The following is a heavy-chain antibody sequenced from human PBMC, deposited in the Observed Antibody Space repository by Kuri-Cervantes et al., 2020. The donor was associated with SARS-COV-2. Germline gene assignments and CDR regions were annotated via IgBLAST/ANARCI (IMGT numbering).Heavy chain of an antibody. CDR3: AKDQGDSYGISYFDY. CDR1: GFTFSSYG. CDR2: ISYDGSNK. Sequence: GESLKISCAASGFTFSSYGMRWVRQAPGKGLEWVAVISYDGSNKYYADSVKGRFTISRDNSKNTLYLQMNSLRAEDTAVYYCAKDQGDSYGISYFDYWGQGTLVTGSS. J-gene: IGHJ4*02. D-gene: IGHD5-18*01. V-gene: IGHV3-30*18.